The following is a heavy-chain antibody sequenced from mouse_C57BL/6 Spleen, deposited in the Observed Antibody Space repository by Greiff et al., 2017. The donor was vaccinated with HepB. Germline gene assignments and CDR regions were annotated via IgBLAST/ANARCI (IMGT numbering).Heavy chain of an antibody. J-gene: IGHJ3*01. D-gene: IGHD2-4*01. CDR2: IDPSDSYT. Sequence: QVQLQQSGAELVMPGASVKLSCKASGYTFTSYWMHWVKQRPGQGLEWIGEIDPSDSYTNYNQKFKGKSTLTVDKSSSTAYMQLSSLTSEDSAVYYCAREDYDRAWFAYWGQGTLVTVSA. V-gene: IGHV1-69*01. CDR1: GYTFTSYW. CDR3: AREDYDRAWFAY.